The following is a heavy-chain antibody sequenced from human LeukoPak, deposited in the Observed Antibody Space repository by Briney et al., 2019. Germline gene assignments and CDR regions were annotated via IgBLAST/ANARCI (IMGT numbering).Heavy chain of an antibody. Sequence: PSETLSLTCSVSGGSISSYYWSWIRQPPGKGLEWLGYISYSENTNYNPSLKSRVTISVDTSKNQFSLKLSSVTAADTAAYYCARDRDYGDYRKFDYWGQGTLVTVSS. CDR3: ARDRDYGDYRKFDY. V-gene: IGHV4-59*01. CDR2: ISYSENT. CDR1: GGSISSYY. J-gene: IGHJ4*02. D-gene: IGHD4-17*01.